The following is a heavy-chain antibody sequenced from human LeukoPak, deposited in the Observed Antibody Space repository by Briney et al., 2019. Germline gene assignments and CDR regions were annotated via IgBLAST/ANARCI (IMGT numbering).Heavy chain of an antibody. J-gene: IGHJ4*02. Sequence: GGSLRLSCAASGFTVSSNYMSWVRQAPGEGLEWVSVIYSGGSTYYADSVKGRFTISRDNSKNTLYLQMNSLRAEDTAVYYCARVKSGSYSYFDYWGQGTLVTVSS. CDR1: GFTVSSNY. CDR3: ARVKSGSYSYFDY. CDR2: IYSGGST. D-gene: IGHD1-26*01. V-gene: IGHV3-66*01.